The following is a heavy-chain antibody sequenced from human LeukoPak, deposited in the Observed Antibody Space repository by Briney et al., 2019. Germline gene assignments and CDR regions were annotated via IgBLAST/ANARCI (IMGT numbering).Heavy chain of an antibody. CDR3: ARVMIVAIDAFDI. V-gene: IGHV3-7*01. D-gene: IGHD3-22*01. CDR1: GFTFSSYW. Sequence: GGSLRLSCAASGFTFSSYWMSWVRQAPGKGLEWVANIKQDGSEKYYVDSVKGRFTISRDNAKNSLYLQMNSLRAEDTAVYYCARVMIVAIDAFDIWGQGTMVTVSS. CDR2: IKQDGSEK. J-gene: IGHJ3*02.